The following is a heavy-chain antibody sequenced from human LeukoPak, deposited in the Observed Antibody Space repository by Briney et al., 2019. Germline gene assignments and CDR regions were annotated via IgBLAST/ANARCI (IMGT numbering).Heavy chain of an antibody. Sequence: GGSLRLSCAASGFTFSSYAMSWVRQAPGKGLEWVSAISGSGGSTYYADSVKGRFTISRDNSKNTLYLQTSSLRAEDTAVYYCVRASTTVPNLLDYWGQGTLVTVSS. D-gene: IGHD4-17*01. J-gene: IGHJ4*02. CDR2: ISGSGGST. CDR3: VRASTTVPNLLDY. V-gene: IGHV3-23*01. CDR1: GFTFSSYA.